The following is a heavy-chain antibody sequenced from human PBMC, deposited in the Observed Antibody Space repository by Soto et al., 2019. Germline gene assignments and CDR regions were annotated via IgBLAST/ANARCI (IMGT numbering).Heavy chain of an antibody. CDR3: ARGYSSSLFYYGMDV. D-gene: IGHD6-6*01. V-gene: IGHV4-61*01. Sequence: LSLTCTVSGGSVSSGSYYWSWIRQPPGKGLEWIGYIYYSGSTNYNPSLKSRVTISVDTSKNQFSLKLSSVTAADTAVYYCARGYSSSLFYYGMDVWGQGTTVTVSS. CDR2: IYYSGST. J-gene: IGHJ6*02. CDR1: GGSVSSGSYY.